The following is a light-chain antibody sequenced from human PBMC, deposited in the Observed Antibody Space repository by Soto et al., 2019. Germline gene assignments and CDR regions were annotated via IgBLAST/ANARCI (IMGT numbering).Light chain of an antibody. CDR2: TLS. CDR3: MQRREFPST. V-gene: IGKV2-40*01. J-gene: IGKJ2*01. CDR1: QSLLDSHDGNTY. Sequence: DIVMTQTPLSLPVTPGEPASISCRSSQSLLDSHDGNTYLDWYLQRPGQSPQILIYTLSSRAAGVPDRFSGSESGTDFTLEISRVEAEDVVVYYCMQRREFPSTFGQGTKLEIK.